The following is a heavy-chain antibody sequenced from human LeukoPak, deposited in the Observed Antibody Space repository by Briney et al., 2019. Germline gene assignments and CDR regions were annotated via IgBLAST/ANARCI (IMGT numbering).Heavy chain of an antibody. D-gene: IGHD2-2*01. CDR1: GFTFSSYA. CDR3: AKPAVGSEDKQEGPIVVVPAAIVDY. V-gene: IGHV3-23*01. J-gene: IGHJ4*02. CDR2: ISGSGGST. Sequence: GGSLRLSCAASGFTFSSYAMSWVRQAPGKGLEWVSAISGSGGSTYYADSVKGRFTISRDNSKNTLYLQMNSLRAEDTAVYYCAKPAVGSEDKQEGPIVVVPAAIVDYWGQETLVTVSS.